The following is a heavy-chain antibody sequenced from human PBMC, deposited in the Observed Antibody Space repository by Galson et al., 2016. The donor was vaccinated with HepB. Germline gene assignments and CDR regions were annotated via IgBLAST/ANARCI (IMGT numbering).Heavy chain of an antibody. Sequence: SETLSLTCSVSGASIRSSYWSWLRQPPGKGLEWIGYMFYSGSSKYNPSLNSLVTISIDTSTNQFSLNLISVTAADTAVYYCARRLPCSDDSCYRPYDAFDLWGQGTMVTVAS. D-gene: IGHD2-15*01. V-gene: IGHV4-59*08. CDR1: GASIRSSY. CDR2: MFYSGSS. CDR3: ARRLPCSDDSCYRPYDAFDL. J-gene: IGHJ3*01.